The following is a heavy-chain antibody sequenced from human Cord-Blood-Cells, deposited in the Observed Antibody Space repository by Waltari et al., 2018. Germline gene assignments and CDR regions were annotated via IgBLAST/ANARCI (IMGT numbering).Heavy chain of an antibody. CDR1: GGSISSSSYY. CDR3: ARQYSSSWYYFDY. Sequence: QLQLQESGPGLVKPSETLSLTCTVSGGSISSSSYYWGWIRQPPGKGLEWIGSSYYSGTTYYNPALKSRVTISVDTSKNQFSRKLSSVTAADTAVYYCARQYSSSWYYFDYWGQGTLVTVSS. CDR2: SYYSGTT. V-gene: IGHV4-39*01. D-gene: IGHD6-13*01. J-gene: IGHJ4*02.